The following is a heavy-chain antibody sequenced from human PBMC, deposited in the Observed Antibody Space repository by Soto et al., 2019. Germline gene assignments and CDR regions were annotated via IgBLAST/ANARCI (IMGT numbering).Heavy chain of an antibody. CDR2: INHSGST. D-gene: IGHD2-15*01. Sequence: SETLSLTCAVYGGSFSGYYWSWIRQPPGKGLEWIGEINHSGSTNYNPSLKSRVTISVDTSKNQFSLKLSSVTAADTAVYYCARGVVVVVALGLYYYYYYMDVWGKGTTVTVSS. V-gene: IGHV4-34*01. CDR1: GGSFSGYY. J-gene: IGHJ6*03. CDR3: ARGVVVVVALGLYYYYYYMDV.